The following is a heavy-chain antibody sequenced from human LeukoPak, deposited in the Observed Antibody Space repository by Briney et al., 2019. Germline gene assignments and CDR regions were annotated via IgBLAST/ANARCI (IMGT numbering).Heavy chain of an antibody. D-gene: IGHD2-2*01. CDR2: ISGSGGST. CDR1: GFTFSSYA. J-gene: IGHJ4*02. CDR3: ARDGDTVIIPADLDY. V-gene: IGHV3-23*01. Sequence: PGGSLRLSCAASGFTFSSYAMSWVRQAPGKGLEWVSAISGSGGSTYYADSVRGRFTISRDNAENSLYLQMNSLTAEDTAVYYCARDGDTVIIPADLDYWGQGTLVTVSS.